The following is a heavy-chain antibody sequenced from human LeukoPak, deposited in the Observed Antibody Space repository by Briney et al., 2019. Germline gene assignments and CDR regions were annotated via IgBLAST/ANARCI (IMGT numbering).Heavy chain of an antibody. V-gene: IGHV4-34*01. J-gene: IGHJ4*02. D-gene: IGHD1-26*01. CDR2: INHSGST. CDR1: GGSFSGYY. Sequence: SETLSLTCAVYGGSFSGYYWSWIRQPPGKGLEWIGEINHSGSTNYNPSLKSRVTISVDTSKSQFSLKLSSVTAADTAVYYCASEVEVGARYFDYWGQGTLVTVSS. CDR3: ASEVEVGARYFDY.